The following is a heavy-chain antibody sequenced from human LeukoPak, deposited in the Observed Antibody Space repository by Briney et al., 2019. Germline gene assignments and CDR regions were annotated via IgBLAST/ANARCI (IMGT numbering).Heavy chain of an antibody. J-gene: IGHJ3*02. V-gene: IGHV3-53*01. D-gene: IGHD1-7*01. CDR2: IYTVGNT. CDR3: ARDLSVAGTTSAFDI. CDR1: GFTVSSNY. Sequence: GGSLRLSCAASGFTVSSNYMSWVRQAPGRGLEWVSVIYTVGNTYYAESVKGRFTISRDNSKNTLYLQMNSLRAEDTAVYYCARDLSVAGTTSAFDIWGQGTMVTVSS.